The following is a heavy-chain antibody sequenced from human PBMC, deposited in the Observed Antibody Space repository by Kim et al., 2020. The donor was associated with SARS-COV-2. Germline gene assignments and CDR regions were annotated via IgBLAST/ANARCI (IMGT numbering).Heavy chain of an antibody. CDR1: GFTFSSYA. V-gene: IGHV3-30-3*01. CDR2: ISYDGSNK. J-gene: IGHJ4*02. D-gene: IGHD2-15*01. CDR3: ARDLLVVVAAIGY. Sequence: GGSLRLSCAASGFTFSSYAMHWVRQAPGKGLEWVSVISYDGSNKYYADSVKGRFTISRDNSKNTLYLQMNSLRAEDTAVYYCARDLLVVVAAIGYWGQGTLVTVSS.